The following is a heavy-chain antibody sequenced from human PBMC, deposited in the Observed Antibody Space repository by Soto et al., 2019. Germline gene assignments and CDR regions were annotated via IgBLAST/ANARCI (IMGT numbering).Heavy chain of an antibody. CDR3: AIGPTAERHYSCCYGLDV. D-gene: IGHD7-27*01. J-gene: IGHJ6*02. CDR2: INTRGGTT. V-gene: IGHV1-46*01. Sequence: QVQLVQSGAEVKKPGASVKVSCKASGYTVSTYYLHWVRKAPGQGPEWMGIINTRGGTTNYAQTFEGRVTMTRDTSTRTVYMELSSLKSDDTAVYYCAIGPTAERHYSCCYGLDVWGQGTPVTVSS. CDR1: GYTVSTYY.